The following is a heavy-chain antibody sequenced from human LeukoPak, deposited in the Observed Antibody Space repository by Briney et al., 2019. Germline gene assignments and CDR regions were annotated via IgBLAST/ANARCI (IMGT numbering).Heavy chain of an antibody. J-gene: IGHJ3*02. Sequence: GITYYSPSLKIRVTISVATTKNHFSLKLSSVTAADTAVYYCASPHLNCSSTSCYTVRAFDIWGQGTMVTVSS. CDR3: ASPHLNCSSTSCYTVRAFDI. CDR2: GIT. V-gene: IGHV4-30-2*04. D-gene: IGHD2-2*02.